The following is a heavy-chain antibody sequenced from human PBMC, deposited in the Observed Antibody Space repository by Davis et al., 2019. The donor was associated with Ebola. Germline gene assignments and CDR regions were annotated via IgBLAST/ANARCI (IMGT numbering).Heavy chain of an antibody. J-gene: IGHJ4*02. D-gene: IGHD6-19*01. CDR2: ISSSSSTI. V-gene: IGHV3-48*02. Sequence: GESLKISCAASGFTFSSYSMNWVRQAPGKGLEWVSYISSSSSTIYYADSVKGRFTIPRDNAKNPLYLQMNSLRDEDTAVYYCARGLDSSGWEEGGYFDYWGQGTLVTVSS. CDR3: ARGLDSSGWEEGGYFDY. CDR1: GFTFSSYS.